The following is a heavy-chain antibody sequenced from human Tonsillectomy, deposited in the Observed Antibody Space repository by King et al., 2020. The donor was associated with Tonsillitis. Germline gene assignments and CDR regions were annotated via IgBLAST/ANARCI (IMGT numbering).Heavy chain of an antibody. CDR1: GYSFTNNW. CDR3: AKHRGGYCASGTFDY. CDR2: IYPGDADT. V-gene: IGHV5-51*01. J-gene: IGHJ4*02. D-gene: IGHD3-10*01. Sequence: QLVQSGAEVKKPGESLKISCKGSGYSFTNNWIGWVRQMPGKGLEWMGFIYPGDADTTYSPSFQGQVTISADKSISTAYLQWSSLKASDTAMYYCAKHRGGYCASGTFDYWGQGTLVTVSS.